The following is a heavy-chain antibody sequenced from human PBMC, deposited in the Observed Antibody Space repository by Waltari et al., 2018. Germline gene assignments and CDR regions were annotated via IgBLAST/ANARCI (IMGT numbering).Heavy chain of an antibody. V-gene: IGHV1-69*05. D-gene: IGHD6-6*01. CDR2: IIPIFGTA. Sequence: VQLVQSGAEVKKPGSSVKVSCKASGGTFSSYAISWLRQAPGQGLEWMGGIIPIFGTANYAQKFQGRVTITTDESTSTAYMELSSLRSEDTAVYYCAREERFSSSSGYYYYMDVWGKGTTVTVSS. J-gene: IGHJ6*03. CDR1: GGTFSSYA. CDR3: AREERFSSSSGYYYYMDV.